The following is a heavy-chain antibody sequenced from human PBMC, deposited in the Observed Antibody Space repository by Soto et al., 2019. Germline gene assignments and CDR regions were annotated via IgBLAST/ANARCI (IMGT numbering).Heavy chain of an antibody. Sequence: GGSLRLSCAASGFTFSNAWMSWVRQAPGKGLEWVGRIKSKNDGGTTDYAAPVKGRFTISRDDSKNTLYLQMNSLKTEDTAVYYCTTAPLEAVAGGDAFDIWGQGTMVTVSS. CDR3: TTAPLEAVAGGDAFDI. CDR1: GFTFSNAW. CDR2: IKSKNDGGTT. D-gene: IGHD6-19*01. V-gene: IGHV3-15*01. J-gene: IGHJ3*02.